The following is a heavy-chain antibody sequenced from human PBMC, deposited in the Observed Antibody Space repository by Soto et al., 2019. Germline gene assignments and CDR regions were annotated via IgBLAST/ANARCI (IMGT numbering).Heavy chain of an antibody. D-gene: IGHD5-12*01. V-gene: IGHV4-31*03. J-gene: IGHJ6*03. CDR3: ARKDSGYADYMDV. CDR2: IYYSGGT. CDR1: GGSISRGGYY. Sequence: QVQLQESGPGLVKPSQTLSLTCTVSGGSISRGGYYWSWIRQHSEKGLEWIGYIYYSGGTYYNPSLKSRVTISVDTSENQFSLRLSSVTAADTAVYYCARKDSGYADYMDVWGKGTTVTVSS.